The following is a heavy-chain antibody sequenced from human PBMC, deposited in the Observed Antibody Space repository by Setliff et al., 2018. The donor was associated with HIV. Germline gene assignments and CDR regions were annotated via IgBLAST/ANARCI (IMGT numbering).Heavy chain of an antibody. CDR3: ARGPQYNFWGGYLGL. Sequence: GGSLRLSCAASGLTFSNYWMHWVRQAPGKGLEWVSRIDSDGSDTNYADSVRGRFTISRDNAKNTVYLQLTSLRAEDTAVYYCARGPQYNFWGGYLGLWGQGTLVTVS. D-gene: IGHD3-3*01. J-gene: IGHJ4*02. V-gene: IGHV3-74*01. CDR1: GLTFSNYW. CDR2: IDSDGSDT.